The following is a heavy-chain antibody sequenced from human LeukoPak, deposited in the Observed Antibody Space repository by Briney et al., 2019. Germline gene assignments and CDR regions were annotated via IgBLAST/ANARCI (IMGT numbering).Heavy chain of an antibody. CDR1: GGSISSSSYY. Sequence: SETLSLTCTVSGGSISSSSYYWGWIRQPPGKGLEWIGSIYYSGSTYYNPSLKSRVTISVDTSKNQFSLKLSSVTAADTAVYYCARYNYDWSGYSKWFDPWGQGTLVTVSS. J-gene: IGHJ5*02. V-gene: IGHV4-39*07. CDR2: IYYSGST. CDR3: ARYNYDWSGYSKWFDP. D-gene: IGHD3-3*01.